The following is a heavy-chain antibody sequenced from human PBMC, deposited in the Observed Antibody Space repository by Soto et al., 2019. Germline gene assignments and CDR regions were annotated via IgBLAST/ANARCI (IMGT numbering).Heavy chain of an antibody. V-gene: IGHV4-30-2*01. CDR2: MYHSGST. J-gene: IGHJ6*02. CDR1: GGSISSGGYS. Sequence: TSETLSLTCAVSGGSISSGGYSWSWIRQPPGKGLEWIGYMYHSGSTYYNPSLKSRVTISVDRSKNQFSLKLNTVTAADTAVYYCARGTDVSGQGTTVTVSS. CDR3: ARGTDV.